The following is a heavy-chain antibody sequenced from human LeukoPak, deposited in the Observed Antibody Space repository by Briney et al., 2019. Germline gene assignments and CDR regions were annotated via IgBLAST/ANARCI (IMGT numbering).Heavy chain of an antibody. CDR1: GYTFTTYG. J-gene: IGHJ4*02. CDR3: ARLITRGNSFGSDY. CDR2: ISGYTGNT. Sequence: ASVTVSCTASGYTFTTYGINWVRQAPGQGLEWMGWISGYTGNTNYAQKIQGRVTMTTDTSTRTAYMELRSLRSDDTAVYYCARLITRGNSFGSDYWGQGTLVTVSS. V-gene: IGHV1-18*01. D-gene: IGHD5-18*01.